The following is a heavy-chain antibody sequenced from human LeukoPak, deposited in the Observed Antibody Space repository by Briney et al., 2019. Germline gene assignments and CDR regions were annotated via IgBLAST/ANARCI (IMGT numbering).Heavy chain of an antibody. V-gene: IGHV4-34*01. CDR1: GGSFSGYY. CDR2: INHSGST. D-gene: IGHD2-2*01. CDR3: ARAVSTQWGQLLDDAFDI. Sequence: SETLSLTCAVYGGSFSGYYWSWIRQPPGKGLEWIGEINHSGSTNYNPSLKSRVTISVDTSKNQFSLKLSSVTAADTAVYYCARAVSTQWGQLLDDAFDIWGQGTMVTVSS. J-gene: IGHJ3*02.